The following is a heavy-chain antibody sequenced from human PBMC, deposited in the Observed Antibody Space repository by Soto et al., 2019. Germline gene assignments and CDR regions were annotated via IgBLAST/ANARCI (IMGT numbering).Heavy chain of an antibody. J-gene: IGHJ4*02. D-gene: IGHD2-15*01. CDR3: ARDQDTYGQAVFDS. CDR2: VSPDGSST. CDR1: GFTFTTFW. V-gene: IGHV3-74*03. Sequence: GGSLRLSCGTSGFTFTTFWMHWVRQVPGKGLVWVSRVSPDGSSTTYADSVKGRFTISRDNAKNTMFLQMNNLRVDDTALYFCARDQDTYGQAVFDSWGQGTLVTVS.